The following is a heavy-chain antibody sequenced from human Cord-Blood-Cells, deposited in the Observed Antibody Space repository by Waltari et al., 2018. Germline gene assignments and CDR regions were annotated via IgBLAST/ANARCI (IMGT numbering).Heavy chain of an antibody. CDR2: IYYSGST. Sequence: QLQLQESGPGLVKPSETLSLTCTVSGGSISSSSYYWGWIRQPPGKGLEWIGSIYYSGSTYYNPSLKSRVTISVDTSKNQFSLKLSSVTAADTAVYYCARPGVVTANRWAFDIWGQGTMVTVSS. V-gene: IGHV4-39*01. D-gene: IGHD2-21*02. J-gene: IGHJ3*02. CDR3: ARPGVVTANRWAFDI. CDR1: GGSISSSSYY.